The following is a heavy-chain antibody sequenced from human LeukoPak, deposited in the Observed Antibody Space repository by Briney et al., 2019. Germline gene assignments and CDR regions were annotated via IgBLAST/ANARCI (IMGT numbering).Heavy chain of an antibody. CDR1: GYTFSSYG. J-gene: IGHJ6*02. CDR3: ARGHPGSSGPHEYYYYGMDV. Sequence: ASVKVSCKPSGYTFSSYGISWVRQAPGQGLEWMGWIRVYNGDTNYAQKFKGRVTMTTDTSTNTAYMELRSLGSDDTAVYYCARGHPGSSGPHEYYYYGMDVWGQGTTVTVSS. D-gene: IGHD6-19*01. CDR2: IRVYNGDT. V-gene: IGHV1-18*01.